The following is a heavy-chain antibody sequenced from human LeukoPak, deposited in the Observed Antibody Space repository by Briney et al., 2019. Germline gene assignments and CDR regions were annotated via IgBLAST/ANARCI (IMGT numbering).Heavy chain of an antibody. CDR1: GYTFTDSY. J-gene: IGHJ4*02. Sequence: ASVKVSCKASGYTFTDSYIHWVRQAPGQGLEWMAWINPNTGGATYAQQFQGRVTMTRDTSISTAYMELSRLRSDDTAVYYCASLTYYDFWSGPTEIVFDYWGQGTLVTVSS. CDR2: INPNTGGA. CDR3: ASLTYYDFWSGPTEIVFDY. D-gene: IGHD3-3*01. V-gene: IGHV1-2*02.